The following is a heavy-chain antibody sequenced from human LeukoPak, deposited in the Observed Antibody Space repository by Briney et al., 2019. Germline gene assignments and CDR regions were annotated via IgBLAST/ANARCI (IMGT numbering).Heavy chain of an antibody. D-gene: IGHD2-8*01. CDR2: INPSGGST. J-gene: IGHJ4*02. CDR3: ARDLVLMVYATRAMGY. Sequence: GASVKVSCKASGYTFTSHYMHWVRQAPGQGLEWMGIINPSGGSTSYAQKFQGGVTMTRDMSTSTVYMELSSLRSEDTAVYYCARDLVLMVYATRAMGYWGQGTLVTVSS. V-gene: IGHV1-46*01. CDR1: GYTFTSHY.